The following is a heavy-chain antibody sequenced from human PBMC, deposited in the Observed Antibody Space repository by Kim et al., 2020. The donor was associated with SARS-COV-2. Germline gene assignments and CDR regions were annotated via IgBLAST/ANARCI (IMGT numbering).Heavy chain of an antibody. V-gene: IGHV3-21*01. CDR1: GFTFSSYS. J-gene: IGHJ3*02. CDR3: ALLVVIGLRDAFDI. Sequence: GGSLRLSCAASGFTFSSYSMNWVRQAPGKGLEWVSSISSSSSYIYYADSVKGRFTISRDNAKNSLYLQMNSLRAEDTAVYYCALLVVIGLRDAFDIWGQGTMVTVSS. D-gene: IGHD4-17*01. CDR2: ISSSSSYI.